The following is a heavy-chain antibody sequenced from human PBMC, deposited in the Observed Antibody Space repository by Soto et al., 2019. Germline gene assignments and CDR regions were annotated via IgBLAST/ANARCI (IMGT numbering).Heavy chain of an antibody. D-gene: IGHD1-7*01. V-gene: IGHV3-23*01. CDR2: ISGSGGST. CDR3: AKDSGVTLGTWTPMPLMDV. Sequence: EVQLLESGGGLVQPGGSLRLSCAASGFTFSSYAMSWVRQAPGKGLEWVSAISGSGGSTYYADSVKGRFTISRDNSKNTLYLQMNSPRAEDTAVYYCAKDSGVTLGTWTPMPLMDVWGQGTTVTVSS. CDR1: GFTFSSYA. J-gene: IGHJ6*02.